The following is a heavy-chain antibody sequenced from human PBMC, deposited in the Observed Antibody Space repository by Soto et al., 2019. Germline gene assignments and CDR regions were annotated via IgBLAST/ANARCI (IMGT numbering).Heavy chain of an antibody. D-gene: IGHD2-15*01. CDR1: GGTFSSYA. Sequence: QVQLVQSGAEVKKPGSSVKVSCKASGGTFSSYAISWVRQAPGQGLEWMGGIITIFGIANYAQKFQGRVTITADEYTSTAYMELSRLRSEDTAVYYCAGDLDGLVVHYSGAFDIWGQGTMVTVSS. V-gene: IGHV1-69*01. J-gene: IGHJ3*02. CDR2: IITIFGIA. CDR3: AGDLDGLVVHYSGAFDI.